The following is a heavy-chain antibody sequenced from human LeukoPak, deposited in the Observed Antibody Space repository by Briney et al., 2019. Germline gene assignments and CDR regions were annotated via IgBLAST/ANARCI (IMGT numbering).Heavy chain of an antibody. J-gene: IGHJ3*02. CDR1: GGSISSYY. D-gene: IGHD2-2*01. CDR2: IYTSGST. Sequence: SETLSLTCTVSGGSISSYYCSWIRQPPGKGLEWIGYIYTSGSTNYNPSLKSRVTISVDTSKNQFSLKLSSVTAADTAVYYCARLIGYCRSTSCRFDAFDIWGQGTMVTVSS. CDR3: ARLIGYCRSTSCRFDAFDI. V-gene: IGHV4-4*09.